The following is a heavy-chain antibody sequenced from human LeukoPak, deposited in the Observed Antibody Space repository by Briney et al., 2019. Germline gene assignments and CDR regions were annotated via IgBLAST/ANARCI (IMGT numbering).Heavy chain of an antibody. CDR3: AKDIGRAMRYYYYMDV. CDR1: GFTFDDYA. D-gene: IGHD2-2*01. CDR2: ISWNSGSI. V-gene: IGHV3-9*01. Sequence: GRSLRLSCAASGFTFDDYAMHWVRQAPGKGLEWDSGISWNSGSIGYADSVKGRFTISRDNAKNSLYLQMNSLRAEDTALYYCAKDIGRAMRYYYYMDVWGKGTTVTISS. J-gene: IGHJ6*03.